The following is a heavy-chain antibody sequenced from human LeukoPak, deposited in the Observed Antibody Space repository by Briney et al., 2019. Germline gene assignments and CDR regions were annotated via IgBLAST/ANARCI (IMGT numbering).Heavy chain of an antibody. D-gene: IGHD3-10*01. CDR3: ARSEEDYYGSGSYRGYFDY. J-gene: IGHJ4*02. CDR1: GGSISSSSYY. CDR2: IYYSGST. Sequence: SETLSLTCTVSGGSISSSSYYWGWIRQPPGKGLEWIGSIYYSGSTYYNPSLKSRVTISVDTSKNQFSLKLSSVTAADTAVYYCARSEEDYYGSGSYRGYFDYWGQGTLVTVSS. V-gene: IGHV4-39*01.